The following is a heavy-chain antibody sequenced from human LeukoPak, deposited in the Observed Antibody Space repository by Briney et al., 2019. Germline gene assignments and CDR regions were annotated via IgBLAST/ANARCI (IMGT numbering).Heavy chain of an antibody. D-gene: IGHD5-18*01. CDR2: VFYSGYT. CDR1: GVSIRSNY. Sequence: SETLSLTCTVSGVSIRSNYWSWIRQPPGKGLEWIGYVFYSGYTTYNPSLKSRVTISVDTSKNQFSLKLRSVTAADSAVYYCAADTAMVTGYFDLWGRGTLVTVSS. V-gene: IGHV4-59*01. CDR3: AADTAMVTGYFDL. J-gene: IGHJ2*01.